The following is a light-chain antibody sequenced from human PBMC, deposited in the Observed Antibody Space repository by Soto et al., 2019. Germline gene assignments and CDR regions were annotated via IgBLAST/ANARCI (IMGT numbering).Light chain of an antibody. CDR1: SSDVGGYKY. CDR2: EVS. V-gene: IGLV2-14*01. Sequence: SVLTQPASVSGSPGQSITISCTGTSSDVGGYKYVSWYQHHPGKAPKLMIYEVSNRPSGISNRFSGSKSGNTASLTISGLQAEDEADYYCTSYTGTTTLEGVFGGGTKLTVL. J-gene: IGLJ2*01. CDR3: TSYTGTTTLEGV.